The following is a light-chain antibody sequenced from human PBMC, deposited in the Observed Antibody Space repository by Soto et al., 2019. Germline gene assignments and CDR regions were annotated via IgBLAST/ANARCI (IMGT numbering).Light chain of an antibody. CDR2: EVS. V-gene: IGLV2-8*01. J-gene: IGLJ2*01. Sequence: QSALTQPPSASGSPGQSVTISCTGTSSDIGGYNYVSWYQQHPGTAPKLMIYEVSQRPSGVPDRFSGSKSGNTASLTVSGLHAEDEADYYCSSYAGSNNFVVFGGGTKLTVL. CDR1: SSDIGGYNY. CDR3: SSYAGSNNFVV.